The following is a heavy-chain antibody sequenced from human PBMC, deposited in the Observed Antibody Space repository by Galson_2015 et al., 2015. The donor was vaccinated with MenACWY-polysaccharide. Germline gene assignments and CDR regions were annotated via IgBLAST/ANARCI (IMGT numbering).Heavy chain of an antibody. V-gene: IGHV6-1*01. D-gene: IGHD2-2*01. Sequence: CAISGDSVSSDSAAWNWIRESPSRGLEWLGRTYYRSKWNNDYAVSVKSRITITPDTSNNQVSLQLLSVTPEDTGVYFCAREPKQLPAPYSYYFFMDVWGKGTAATVSS. CDR1: GDSVSSDSAA. J-gene: IGHJ6*03. CDR3: AREPKQLPAPYSYYFFMDV. CDR2: TYYRSKWNN.